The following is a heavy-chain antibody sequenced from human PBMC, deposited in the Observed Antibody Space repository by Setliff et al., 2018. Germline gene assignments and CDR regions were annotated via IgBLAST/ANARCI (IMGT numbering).Heavy chain of an antibody. V-gene: IGHV1-69*10. Sequence: SVKVSCKASGGTFSSYAISWVRQAPGQGLEWMGGIIPILGIANYAQKFQGRVTITADKSTSTAYMELSSLRSEDTAVYYCARGASLDVGTMVRGHFQHWGQGTLVTVSS. J-gene: IGHJ1*01. CDR3: ARGASLDVGTMVRGHFQH. CDR2: IIPILGIA. D-gene: IGHD3-10*01. CDR1: GGTFSSYA.